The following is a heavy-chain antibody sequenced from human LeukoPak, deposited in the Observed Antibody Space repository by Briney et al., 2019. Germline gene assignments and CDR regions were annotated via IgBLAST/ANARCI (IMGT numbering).Heavy chain of an antibody. V-gene: IGHV1-69*05. Sequence: SVKVSCKASGGTFSSYAISWVRQAPGQGLEWMGGIIPIFGTANYAQKFQGRVTITTDESTCTAYMELSSLRSEDTAVYYCARDYGAAAGWFDPWGQGTLVTVSS. CDR1: GGTFSSYA. D-gene: IGHD6-13*01. CDR2: IIPIFGTA. CDR3: ARDYGAAAGWFDP. J-gene: IGHJ5*02.